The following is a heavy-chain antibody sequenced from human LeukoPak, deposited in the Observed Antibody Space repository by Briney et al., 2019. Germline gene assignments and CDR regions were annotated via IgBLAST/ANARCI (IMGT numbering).Heavy chain of an antibody. V-gene: IGHV4-59*08. Sequence: SETLSLTCTVSGGSISSYYWSWIRQPPGKGLEWIGYIYYSGSTNYNPSLKSRVTISVDTSKNQFSLKLSSVTAADTAVYYCARHDGSSWYGGGWFGPWGQGTLVTVSS. J-gene: IGHJ5*02. D-gene: IGHD6-13*01. CDR1: GGSISSYY. CDR2: IYYSGST. CDR3: ARHDGSSWYGGGWFGP.